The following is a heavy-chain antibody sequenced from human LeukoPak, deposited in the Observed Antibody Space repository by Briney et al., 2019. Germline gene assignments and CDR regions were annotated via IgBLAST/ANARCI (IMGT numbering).Heavy chain of an antibody. CDR3: ARAKSSSWQHYLDY. D-gene: IGHD6-13*01. CDR1: GYSISSGYY. V-gene: IGHV4-38-2*01. J-gene: IGHJ4*02. Sequence: SETLSLTCAVSGYSISSGYYWGWIRQPPGKGLEWIGTIYHSGSTYYNPSLKSRVTISVDTSKNQFSLKLSSVTAADTAVYYCARAKSSSWQHYLDYWGQGTLVTVSS. CDR2: IYHSGST.